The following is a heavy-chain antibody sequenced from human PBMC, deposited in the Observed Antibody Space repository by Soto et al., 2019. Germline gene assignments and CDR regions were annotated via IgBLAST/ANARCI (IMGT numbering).Heavy chain of an antibody. D-gene: IGHD1-1*01. CDR1: GYTFTGYY. J-gene: IGHJ4*02. CDR3: ARLAEDKNWPFDY. CDR2: INPNSGGT. Sequence: ASVKVSCKASGYTFTGYYMHWVRQAPGQGLEWMGWINPNSGGTNYAQKFQGRVTMTRDTSISTAYMELSRLRSDDTAVYYCARLAEDKNWPFDYWGQGTLVTVSS. V-gene: IGHV1-2*02.